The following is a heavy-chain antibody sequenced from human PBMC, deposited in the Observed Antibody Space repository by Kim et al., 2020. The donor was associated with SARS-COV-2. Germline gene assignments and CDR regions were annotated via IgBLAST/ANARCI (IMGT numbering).Heavy chain of an antibody. D-gene: IGHD2-15*01. CDR1: GGSISSSSYY. V-gene: IGHV4-39*07. Sequence: SDTLSLTCTVSGGSISSSSYYWGWIRQPPGKGLEWIGSIYYSGSTYYNPSLKSRVTISVDTSKNQFSLKLSSVTAADTAVYYCARDYGCSGGSCYSGDNWFDPWGQGTLVTVSS. CDR2: IYYSGST. J-gene: IGHJ5*02. CDR3: ARDYGCSGGSCYSGDNWFDP.